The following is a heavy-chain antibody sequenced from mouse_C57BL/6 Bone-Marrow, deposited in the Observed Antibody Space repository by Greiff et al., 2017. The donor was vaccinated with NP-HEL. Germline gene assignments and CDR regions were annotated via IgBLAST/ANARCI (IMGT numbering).Heavy chain of an antibody. CDR3: ASYYYGSSYYAMDY. Sequence: VQLKESGPGLVQPSQSLSITCTVSGFSLTSYGVHWVRQSPGKGLEWLGVIWSGGSTDYNAACISRLSTSKDNSKSQVFFKMNSLQADDTAIYYCASYYYGSSYYAMDYWGQGTSVTVSS. D-gene: IGHD1-1*01. J-gene: IGHJ4*01. CDR2: IWSGGST. CDR1: GFSLTSYG. V-gene: IGHV2-2*01.